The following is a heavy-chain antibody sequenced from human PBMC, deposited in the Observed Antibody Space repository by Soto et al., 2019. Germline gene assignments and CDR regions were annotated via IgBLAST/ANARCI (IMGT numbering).Heavy chain of an antibody. CDR1: GGSISSSSYY. J-gene: IGHJ4*02. V-gene: IGHV4-39*01. Sequence: PSETLSLTCTVSGGSISSSSYYWGWIRQPPGKGLEWIGSIYYSGSTYYNPSLKSRVTISVDTSKNQFSLKLSSVTAADTAVYYCARHGREKYYGSGSYYLDYWGQGTLVTVSS. CDR3: ARHGREKYYGSGSYYLDY. CDR2: IYYSGST. D-gene: IGHD3-10*01.